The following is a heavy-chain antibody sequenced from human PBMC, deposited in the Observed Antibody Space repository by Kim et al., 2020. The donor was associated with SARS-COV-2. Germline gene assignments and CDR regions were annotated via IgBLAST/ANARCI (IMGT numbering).Heavy chain of an antibody. CDR1: GFTFSSYG. J-gene: IGHJ6*02. CDR2: ISYDGSNK. Sequence: GGSLRLSCAASGFTFSSYGMHWVRQAPGKGLEWVAVISYDGSNKYYADSVKGRFTISRDNSKNTLYLQMNSLRAEDTAVYYCARDFPEVRGVIIFDYYYYGMDVWGQGTTVTVSS. D-gene: IGHD3-10*01. CDR3: ARDFPEVRGVIIFDYYYYGMDV. V-gene: IGHV3-33*05.